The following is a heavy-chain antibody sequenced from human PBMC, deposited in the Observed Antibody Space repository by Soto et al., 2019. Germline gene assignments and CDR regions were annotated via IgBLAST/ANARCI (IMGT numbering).Heavy chain of an antibody. CDR3: ATSYGSGSSPFAS. V-gene: IGHV1-69*02. CDR2: VNPILAMS. D-gene: IGHD3-10*01. Sequence: QVQLVQSGAEVKKPGSSVKVSCKASGDTFSFYTLNWIRQAPGQGFEWVGRVNPILAMSSSAHKFQGRVSMFAANSTGTAYMALRTLRSDDTAVSSCATSYGSGSSPFASWGQATLVTVSS. CDR1: GDTFSFYT. J-gene: IGHJ4*02.